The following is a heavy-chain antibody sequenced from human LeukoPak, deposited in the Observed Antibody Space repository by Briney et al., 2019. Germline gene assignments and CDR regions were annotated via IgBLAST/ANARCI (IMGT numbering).Heavy chain of an antibody. J-gene: IGHJ4*02. CDR1: GYSFTGYY. D-gene: IGHD3-3*01. Sequence: ASVKVSCKASGYSFTGYYMHWVRQAPGQGLEWMGWINPSSGGTNYAQTFQGRVTMTRDTSTSTAYMELSRLTSDDTAMYYCATAFGVVDFDYWGQGTLVTVSS. CDR2: INPSSGGT. CDR3: ATAFGVVDFDY. V-gene: IGHV1-2*02.